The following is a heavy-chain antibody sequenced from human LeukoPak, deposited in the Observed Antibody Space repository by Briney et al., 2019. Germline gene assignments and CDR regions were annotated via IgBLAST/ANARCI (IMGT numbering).Heavy chain of an antibody. J-gene: IGHJ4*02. V-gene: IGHV3-23*01. D-gene: IGHD3-22*01. CDR2: ISGSGGST. CDR1: GFTFSSYA. CDR3: AKDYYDSSGYYSPFDY. Sequence: GGSLRLSCAASGFTFSSYAMSWARQAPGKGLEWVSAISGSGGSTYYADSVKGRFTISRDNSKNTLYLQMNSLRAEDTAVYYCAKDYYDSSGYYSPFDYWGQGTLVTVSS.